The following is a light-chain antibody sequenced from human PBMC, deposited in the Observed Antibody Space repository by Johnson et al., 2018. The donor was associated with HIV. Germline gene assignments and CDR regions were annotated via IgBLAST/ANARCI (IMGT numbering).Light chain of an antibody. CDR2: ENN. V-gene: IGLV1-51*02. Sequence: QSVLTQPPSVSAAPGQKVTISCSGSSSNIGNSYVSWYQQLPGTAPKLLIYENNKRPSGIPDRFSGSKSGTSATLGITGLQTGDEADYYCGTWDSSLSVLYVFGKGTKVTVL. J-gene: IGLJ1*01. CDR3: GTWDSSLSVLYV. CDR1: SSNIGNSY.